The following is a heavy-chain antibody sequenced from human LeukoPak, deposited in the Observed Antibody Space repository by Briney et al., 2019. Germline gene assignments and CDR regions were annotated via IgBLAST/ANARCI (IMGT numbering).Heavy chain of an antibody. CDR2: ISGYNGNT. J-gene: IGHJ4*02. D-gene: IGHD3-9*01. V-gene: IGHV1-18*04. CDR3: ARGLRYGDYLAPLYY. Sequence: ASVKVSFKASGYTFPTYGIRRVRQAPGQGLEWMGWISGYNGNTKYAQKLQGRVTMTTDTSTSTAYMEVRSLRSDDTAVYYCARGLRYGDYLAPLYYWGQGTLVTVSS. CDR1: GYTFPTYG.